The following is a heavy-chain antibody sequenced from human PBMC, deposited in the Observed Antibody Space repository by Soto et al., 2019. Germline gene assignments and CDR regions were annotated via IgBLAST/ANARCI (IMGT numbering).Heavy chain of an antibody. V-gene: IGHV3-30*18. J-gene: IGHJ4*02. CDR2: ISYDGSNK. Sequence: QVQLVESGGGVVQPGRSLRLSCAASGFTFSSYGMHWVRQAPGKGLEWVAVISYDGSNKYYADSVKGRFTISRDNSKNTLYLQMKSLRAEDTAVYYCAKVGLEGYCSSTSCYGPDYWGQGTLVTVSS. CDR1: GFTFSSYG. CDR3: AKVGLEGYCSSTSCYGPDY. D-gene: IGHD2-2*01.